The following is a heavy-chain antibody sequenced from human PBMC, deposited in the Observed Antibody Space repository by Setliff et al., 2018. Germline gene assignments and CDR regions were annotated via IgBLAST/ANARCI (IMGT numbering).Heavy chain of an antibody. D-gene: IGHD5-18*01. Sequence: GGSLRLSCATSGFTFSTHAMHWARQAPGKGLDWVAMIWSDGNTTYYADSVKGRFTVSRDNSKNTLYLQMNSLRPEDTAVYYCARLPPLHTPMALTFDYWGQGILVTVSS. J-gene: IGHJ4*02. CDR1: GFTFSTHA. CDR2: IWSDGNTT. CDR3: ARLPPLHTPMALTFDY. V-gene: IGHV3-33*01.